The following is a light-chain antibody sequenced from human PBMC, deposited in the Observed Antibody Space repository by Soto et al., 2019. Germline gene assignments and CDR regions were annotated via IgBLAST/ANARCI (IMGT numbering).Light chain of an antibody. CDR1: QSVSSN. CDR2: GAS. J-gene: IGKJ5*01. V-gene: IGKV3D-15*01. Sequence: EIVMTQSPATLSVSPGERATLSCRASQSVSSNLAWYQQKPGQAPRLLIYGASTRATGIPARFSGSGSGTEFNLPISSLQSEDFAVYYCQQYHNWPTFGQGTRLEIK. CDR3: QQYHNWPT.